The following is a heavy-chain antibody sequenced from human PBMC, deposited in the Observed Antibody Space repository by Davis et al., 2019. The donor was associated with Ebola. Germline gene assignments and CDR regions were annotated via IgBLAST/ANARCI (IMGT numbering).Heavy chain of an antibody. CDR1: GGSFTTYY. V-gene: IGHV4-34*01. J-gene: IGHJ6*04. Sequence: SETLSLTCAVYGGSFTTYYWTWIRQSPGKGLEWIGEIYHSGRATYNPSLKSRVTLSVDTSLNQFSLELTSVTAADTAVYYCARGTNGFDVWGEGTTVTVSS. CDR2: IYHSGRA. CDR3: ARGTNGFDV.